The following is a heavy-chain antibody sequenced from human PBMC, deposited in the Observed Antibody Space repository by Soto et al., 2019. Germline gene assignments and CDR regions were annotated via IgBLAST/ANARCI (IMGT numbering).Heavy chain of an antibody. CDR3: ATTGSPTSVVTFDI. Sequence: ASVKVSCKVSGYTLTELSMHWVRQAPGKGLEWMGGFDPEDGETIYAQKFQGRVTMTEDTSTDTAYMELSSLRSEDTAVHYCATTGSPTSVVTFDIWXQGTMVTVSS. CDR1: GYTLTELS. D-gene: IGHD2-15*01. V-gene: IGHV1-24*01. CDR2: FDPEDGET. J-gene: IGHJ3*02.